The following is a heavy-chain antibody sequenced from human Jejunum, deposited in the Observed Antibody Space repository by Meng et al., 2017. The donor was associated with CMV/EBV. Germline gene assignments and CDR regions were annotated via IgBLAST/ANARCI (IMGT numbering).Heavy chain of an antibody. Sequence: GFTNSTYWMHWVRRVPGKGLEWVSRNNTDGSNANYAESVKGRFTNSRDNAKSTLYLQMNSLTAADTDGDNCIRGPYGADSWYDYWGQGTLVTVSS. CDR2: NNTDGSNA. CDR3: IRGPYGADSWYDY. CDR1: GFTNSTYW. J-gene: IGHJ4*02. D-gene: IGHD4-17*01. V-gene: IGHV3-74*01.